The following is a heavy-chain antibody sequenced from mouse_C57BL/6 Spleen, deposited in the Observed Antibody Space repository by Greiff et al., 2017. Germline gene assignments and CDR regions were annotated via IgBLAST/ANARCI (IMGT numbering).Heavy chain of an antibody. Sequence: VQLQESGPGLVQPSQSLSITCTVTGFSLPSYGVHWVRQSPGKGLEWLGVIWSGGSTDYNAAFISRLSISKDNSKSQVFFKMNSLQADDTAIYYCARNDGYYPYYYAMDYWGQGTSVTVAS. D-gene: IGHD2-3*01. CDR3: ARNDGYYPYYYAMDY. CDR1: GFSLPSYG. J-gene: IGHJ4*01. CDR2: IWSGGST. V-gene: IGHV2-2*01.